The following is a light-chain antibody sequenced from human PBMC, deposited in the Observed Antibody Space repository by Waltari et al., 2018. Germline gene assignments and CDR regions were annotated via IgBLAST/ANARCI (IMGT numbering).Light chain of an antibody. CDR2: SNN. CDR1: SSNIGANT. Sequence: QSVLTQPPSASGTPGQRVTISCSGGSSNIGANTVHRYQQLPGTAPKLLSYSNNQRPSGVPDRLSGSKSGTSASLAISGLQSEDEADYYCAAWDDSLKGLVFGGGTKLTVL. V-gene: IGLV1-44*01. J-gene: IGLJ2*01. CDR3: AAWDDSLKGLV.